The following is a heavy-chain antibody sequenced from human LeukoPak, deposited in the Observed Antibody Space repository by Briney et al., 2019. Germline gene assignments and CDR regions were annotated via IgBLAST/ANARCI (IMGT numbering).Heavy chain of an antibody. V-gene: IGHV4-61*01. J-gene: IGHJ3*02. CDR2: IYYSGST. CDR1: GGSISSGSYY. CDR3: ARHEALSSGWPITGAFDI. Sequence: SQTLSLTCTVSGGSISSGSYYWSWIRQPPGKGLEWIGYIYYSGSTNYNPSLKSRVTISVDTSKNQFSLKLSSVTAADTAVYYCARHEALSSGWPITGAFDIWGQGTMVTVSS. D-gene: IGHD6-19*01.